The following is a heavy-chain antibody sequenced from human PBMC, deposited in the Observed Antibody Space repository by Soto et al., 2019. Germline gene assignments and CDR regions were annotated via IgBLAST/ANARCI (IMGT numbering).Heavy chain of an antibody. CDR1: GFIFENFG. D-gene: IGHD3-10*01. J-gene: IGHJ4*02. V-gene: IGHV3-23*01. CDR2: ISGSGFKK. Sequence: GGSLRLSCAASGFIFENFGMSWVRQAPGKGLEWISSISGSGFKKYYADSVKGRFTISRDNSKSTVYLELNNLSAEDTAVYYCAKQSASDVYFDYWGQGTLVTVSS. CDR3: AKQSASDVYFDY.